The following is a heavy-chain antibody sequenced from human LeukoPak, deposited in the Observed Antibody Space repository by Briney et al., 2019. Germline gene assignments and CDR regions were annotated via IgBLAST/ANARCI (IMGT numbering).Heavy chain of an antibody. Sequence: SETLSLTCTVSGGSISSSSYYWGWIRQPPGKGLEWIGSIYYSGSTYYNPSLKSRVTISVDTSKNQFSLKLSSVTAADTAVYYCARRGELPLRLFDIWGQGTMVTVSS. J-gene: IGHJ3*02. CDR2: IYYSGST. CDR1: GGSISSSSYY. CDR3: ARRGELPLRLFDI. D-gene: IGHD1-26*01. V-gene: IGHV4-39*01.